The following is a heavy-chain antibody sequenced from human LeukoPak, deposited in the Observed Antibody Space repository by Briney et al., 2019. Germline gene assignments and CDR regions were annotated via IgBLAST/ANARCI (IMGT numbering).Heavy chain of an antibody. V-gene: IGHV3-74*01. D-gene: IGHD1-26*01. Sequence: PGGSLRLSCAASGFTFSSYWMHWVRQAPGKGLVWVSRINSDGSSTSYADSVKGRFTISRDNAKNTLYLQMNSLRAEDTAVYYCARESYYGYFDYWGQGTLVTVSS. CDR1: GFTFSSYW. J-gene: IGHJ4*02. CDR2: INSDGSST. CDR3: ARESYYGYFDY.